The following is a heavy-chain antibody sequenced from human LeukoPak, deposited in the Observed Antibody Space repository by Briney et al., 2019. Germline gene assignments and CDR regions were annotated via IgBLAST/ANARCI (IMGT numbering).Heavy chain of an antibody. CDR3: ARGGYYDILTGSAVPNWFDP. CDR2: IYTSGST. CDR1: GDSLSSGGYS. D-gene: IGHD3-9*01. J-gene: IGHJ5*02. V-gene: IGHV4-61*02. Sequence: PSETLSLTCEVSGDSLSSGGYSWSWIRQPAGKGLEWIGRIYTSGSTNYNPSLKSRVTMSVDTSKNQFSLKLSSVTAADTAVYYCARGGYYDILTGSAVPNWFDPWGQGTLVTVSS.